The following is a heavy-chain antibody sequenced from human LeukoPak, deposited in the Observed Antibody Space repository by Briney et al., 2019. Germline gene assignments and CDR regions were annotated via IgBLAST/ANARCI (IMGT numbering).Heavy chain of an antibody. J-gene: IGHJ4*02. CDR2: IYYSGST. V-gene: IGHV4-39*01. Sequence: SETLSLTCTVSGGSISSSSYYWGWIRQPPGKGLEWIGSIYYSGSTYYNPSLKSRVTISVDTSKNQFSLKLSSVTAADTAVYYCARRWRSSSPRYYFDYWGQGTLVTVSS. CDR3: ARRWRSSSPRYYFDY. CDR1: GGSISSSSYY. D-gene: IGHD6-6*01.